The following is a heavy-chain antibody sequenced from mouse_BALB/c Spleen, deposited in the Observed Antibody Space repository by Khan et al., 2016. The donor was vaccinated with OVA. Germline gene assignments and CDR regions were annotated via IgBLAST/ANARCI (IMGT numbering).Heavy chain of an antibody. CDR2: VSTGGSYT. Sequence: EVQLVESGGDLVKPGGSLKLSCAASGFTFSTYGMSWVRQTPDRRLEWVATVSTGGSYTYYSDSVKGRFNISRENAKNTLYLQMSSLKSEDTAMFYWTRLAYYYDSEGFAYWGQGTLVTVSA. J-gene: IGHJ3*01. CDR3: TRLAYYYDSEGFAY. CDR1: GFTFSTYG. D-gene: IGHD1-1*01. V-gene: IGHV5-6*01.